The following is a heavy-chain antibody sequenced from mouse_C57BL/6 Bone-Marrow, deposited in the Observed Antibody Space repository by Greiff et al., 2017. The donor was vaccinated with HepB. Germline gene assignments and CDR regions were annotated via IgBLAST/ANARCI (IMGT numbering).Heavy chain of an antibody. CDR3: ASYDYACYYAMDY. Sequence: QVQLKESGAELARPGASVKLSCKASGYTFTSYGISWVKQRTGQGLEWIGEIYPRSGNTYYNEKFKGKATLTADKSSSTAYMELRSLTSEDSAVYFCASYDYACYYAMDYWGQGTSVTVSS. CDR1: GYTFTSYG. J-gene: IGHJ4*01. CDR2: IYPRSGNT. D-gene: IGHD2-4*01. V-gene: IGHV1-81*01.